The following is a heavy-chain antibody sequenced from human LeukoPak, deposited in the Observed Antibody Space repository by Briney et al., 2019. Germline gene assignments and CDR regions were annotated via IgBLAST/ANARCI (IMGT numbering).Heavy chain of an antibody. CDR2: IYSGGST. CDR3: ARATTTRTRFDY. CDR1: GFAFSSNY. Sequence: GGSLRLSCAASGFAFSSNYMSWVRQAPGKGLEWVSVIYSGGSTYYADSVKGRFTISRDNSKNTLYLQMNSLRDEDTAVYFCARATTTRTRFDYWGQGTLVTVSS. D-gene: IGHD4-17*01. J-gene: IGHJ4*02. V-gene: IGHV3-53*01.